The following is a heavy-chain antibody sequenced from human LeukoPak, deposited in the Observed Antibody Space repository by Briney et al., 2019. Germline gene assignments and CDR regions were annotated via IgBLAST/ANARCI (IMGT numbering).Heavy chain of an antibody. V-gene: IGHV3-23*01. CDR1: GFTFSSYA. J-gene: IGHJ4*02. CDR3: ARVQAAGHYYFDY. D-gene: IGHD6-13*01. CDR2: ISGSGGST. Sequence: GGSLRLSCAASGFTFSSYAMSWFRQAPGKGLEWVSAISGSGGSTYYADSVKGRFTISRDNSKNTLYLQMNSLRAEDTAVYYCARVQAAGHYYFDYWGQGTLVTVSS.